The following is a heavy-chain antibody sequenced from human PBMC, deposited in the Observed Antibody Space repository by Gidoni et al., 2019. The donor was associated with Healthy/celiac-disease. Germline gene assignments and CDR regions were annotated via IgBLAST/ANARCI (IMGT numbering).Heavy chain of an antibody. J-gene: IGHJ4*02. CDR3: AREGGFGELLLDY. Sequence: QVQLVESGGGLVKPGGSLRLSCSASGFPFSASYMSWCRQAPGKGLEWVSYIRSMSSYTNYADSVKGRVTISRDKAKNSLYLQMNSLRAEDTAVYYCAREGGFGELLLDYWGQGTLVTVSS. CDR1: GFPFSASY. D-gene: IGHD3-10*01. CDR2: IRSMSSYT. V-gene: IGHV3-11*05.